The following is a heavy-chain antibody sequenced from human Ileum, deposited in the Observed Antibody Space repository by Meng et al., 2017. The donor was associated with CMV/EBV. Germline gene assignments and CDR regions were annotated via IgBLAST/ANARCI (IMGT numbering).Heavy chain of an antibody. CDR1: CYTFTTYV. CDR2: ISAYNVNT. Sequence: CKCSCYTFTTYVITGVRQAPGQGLEWMGWISAYNVNTNYAQKLQGRVTLTTDTSTSTAYMELRSLRSDDTAVYYCARGEAVTGPFDYWGQGTLVTVSS. CDR3: ARGEAVTGPFDY. D-gene: IGHD6-19*01. J-gene: IGHJ4*02. V-gene: IGHV1-18*01.